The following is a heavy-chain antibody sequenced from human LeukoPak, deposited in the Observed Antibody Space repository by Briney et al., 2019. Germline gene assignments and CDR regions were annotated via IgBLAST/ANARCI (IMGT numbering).Heavy chain of an antibody. CDR2: INHSGST. Sequence: PSETLSLTCAVYGGSFSGYYWSWIRQPPGKGLEWIGEINHSGSTNYNPSLKSRVTISVETSKNQFSLKLSSGTAADTAVYYCAVRGLRYYYYYYMDVWGKGTTVTVSS. CDR3: AVRGLRYYYYYYMDV. V-gene: IGHV4-34*01. CDR1: GGSFSGYY. J-gene: IGHJ6*03. D-gene: IGHD4-17*01.